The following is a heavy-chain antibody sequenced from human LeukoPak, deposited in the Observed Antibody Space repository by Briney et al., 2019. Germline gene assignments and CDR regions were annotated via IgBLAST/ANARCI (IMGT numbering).Heavy chain of an antibody. Sequence: ASVKVSCKVSGYTLTELSMHWVRQAPGKGLEWMGGFDPEDGETIYAQKFQGRVTMTEDTSTDTAYMELSSLRSEDTAVYYCATVMAGEPDFDYWGQGTLVAVSS. J-gene: IGHJ4*02. V-gene: IGHV1-24*01. CDR2: FDPEDGET. CDR3: ATVMAGEPDFDY. D-gene: IGHD3-16*01. CDR1: GYTLTELS.